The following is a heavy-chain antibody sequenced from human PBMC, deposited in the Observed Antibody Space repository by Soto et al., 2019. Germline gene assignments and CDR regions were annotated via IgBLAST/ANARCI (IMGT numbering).Heavy chain of an antibody. Sequence: QVQLVESGGGVVQTGRSLIVSCAASGHTFSSYGMHWVRQAPGKGLEWVAAISYDGRNKNYADSVEGRFTISKDNSKNTLYLQMNSLRAEDTAGYYCAKDTYYHDSSCYYTFDYWGQGTLVTVSS. V-gene: IGHV3-30*18. CDR3: AKDTYYHDSSCYYTFDY. CDR2: ISYDGRNK. J-gene: IGHJ4*02. D-gene: IGHD3-22*01. CDR1: GHTFSSYG.